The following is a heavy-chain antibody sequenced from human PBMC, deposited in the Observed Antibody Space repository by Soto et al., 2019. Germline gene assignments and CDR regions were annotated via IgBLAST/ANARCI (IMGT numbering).Heavy chain of an antibody. J-gene: IGHJ4*02. CDR2: IYYSGGT. V-gene: IGHV4-59*08. Sequence: SETLSLTCTVSGGSISSYYWSWIRQPPGKGLEWSGDIYYSGGTDYNPSLKSRVTISVDTSKNQFSLKLSSVTAADTAVYYWARRYGRYFDFWGQGTLVTVSS. CDR1: GGSISSYY. D-gene: IGHD4-17*01. CDR3: ARRYGRYFDF.